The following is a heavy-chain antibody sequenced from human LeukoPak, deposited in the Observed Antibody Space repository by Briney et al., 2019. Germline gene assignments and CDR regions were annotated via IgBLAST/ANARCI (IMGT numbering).Heavy chain of an antibody. CDR2: INPTGGST. V-gene: IGHV1-46*01. CDR3: ARDRRNYYDSSGYSLDY. D-gene: IGHD3-22*01. CDR1: GYTFTSYY. Sequence: ASVKVSCKASGYTFTSYYMHWVRQAPGQGLEWMGIINPTGGSTSYAQKFQGRVTMTRDTSTSTVYMDLNSLRAEDTAVYYCARDRRNYYDSSGYSLDYWGQGTLVTVSS. J-gene: IGHJ4*02.